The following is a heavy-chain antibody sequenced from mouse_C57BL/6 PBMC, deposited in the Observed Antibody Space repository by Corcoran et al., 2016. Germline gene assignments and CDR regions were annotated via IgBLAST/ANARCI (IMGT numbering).Heavy chain of an antibody. D-gene: IGHD2-3*01. Sequence: EVQLQQSGPELVKPGASVKISCKASGYTFTDYYMNWVKQSHGKSLEWIGDINPNNGGTSYNQKFKGKATLTVDKSSSTAYMELRSLTSEDSAVYYCARSARNDGYLLYAMDYWGQGTSVTVSS. J-gene: IGHJ4*01. CDR1: GYTFTDYY. CDR3: ARSARNDGYLLYAMDY. V-gene: IGHV1-26*01. CDR2: INPNNGGT.